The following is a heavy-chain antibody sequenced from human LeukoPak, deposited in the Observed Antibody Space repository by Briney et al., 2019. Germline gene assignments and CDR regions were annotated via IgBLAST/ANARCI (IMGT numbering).Heavy chain of an antibody. Sequence: SETLSLTCTVSGGSIGSGTYYWGWIRQSPGKGLEWIGSIFYSGSTNYNPSLKSRVTISVDTSKNQFSLKLSSVTAADTAVYYCARAPGGYGSGSRGAFDIWGQGTMVTVSS. D-gene: IGHD3-10*01. J-gene: IGHJ3*02. CDR2: IFYSGST. CDR3: ARAPGGYGSGSRGAFDI. CDR1: GGSIGSGTYY. V-gene: IGHV4-39*07.